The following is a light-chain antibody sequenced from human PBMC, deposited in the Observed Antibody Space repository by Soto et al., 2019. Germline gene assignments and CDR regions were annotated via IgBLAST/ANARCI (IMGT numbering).Light chain of an antibody. CDR1: QSVTGSY. Sequence: EIVLTQNPGTLSLSPGERATLSCRASQSVTGSYLAWYQQKPGQAPRLLMHGASTRTTGIPERFSGSGSGTDFTLTISRLEPEDFAVYYCQQYGSSPRTFGQG. CDR2: GAS. J-gene: IGKJ1*01. V-gene: IGKV3-20*01. CDR3: QQYGSSPRT.